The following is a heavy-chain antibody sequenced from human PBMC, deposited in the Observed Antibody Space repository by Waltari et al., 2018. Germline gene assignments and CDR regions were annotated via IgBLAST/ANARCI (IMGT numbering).Heavy chain of an antibody. J-gene: IGHJ4*02. CDR3: ARDRGFGDYILGY. D-gene: IGHD4-17*01. CDR1: GYNFNNHY. Sequence: QVQLVQSGPEVRNPGASVKVSCKASGYNFNNHYIYWVRQAPGQGLEWMGLFNPSGGTTTYAQKFHGRLTMARDTSATTVYMELNDLTPGDSALYFCARDRGFGDYILGYWGQGTLVVVS. CDR2: FNPSGGTT. V-gene: IGHV1-46*02.